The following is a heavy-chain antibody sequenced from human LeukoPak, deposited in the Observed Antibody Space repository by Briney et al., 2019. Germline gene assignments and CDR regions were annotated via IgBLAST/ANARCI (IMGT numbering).Heavy chain of an antibody. CDR3: ARGDYDFWSGSLSFDP. CDR2: INHSGST. V-gene: IGHV4-34*01. Sequence: SETLSLTCAVYDGSFSGYYWSWIRQPPGKGLEWIGEINHSGSTNYNPSLKSRVTISVDTSKNQFSLKLSSVTAADTAVYYCARGDYDFWSGSLSFDPWGQGTLVTVSS. D-gene: IGHD3-3*01. CDR1: DGSFSGYY. J-gene: IGHJ5*02.